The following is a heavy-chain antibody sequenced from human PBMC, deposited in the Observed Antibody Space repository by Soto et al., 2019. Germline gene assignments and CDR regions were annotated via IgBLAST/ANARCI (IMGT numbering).Heavy chain of an antibody. D-gene: IGHD3-22*01. CDR3: TGSPYYYDSSGYYYGMDV. Sequence: GGSLRLSCAASGFTFSSYGMHWVRQAPGKGLEWVAVISYDGSNKYYADSVKGRFTISRDNSKNTLYLQMNSLRAEDTAVYYCTGSPYYYDSSGYYYGMDVWGQGTTVTVSS. CDR1: GFTFSSYG. J-gene: IGHJ6*02. CDR2: ISYDGSNK. V-gene: IGHV3-30*03.